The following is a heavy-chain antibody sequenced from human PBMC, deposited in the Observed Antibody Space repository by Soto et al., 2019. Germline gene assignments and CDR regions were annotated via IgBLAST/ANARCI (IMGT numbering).Heavy chain of an antibody. Sequence: QVQLVQSGAEVKKPGASVKVSCKASGYTFTGYYMHWVRQAPGQGLEWMGWINPNSGGTNYAQKFQGRVTMTRDTSISTAYMELSRLRSDDTAVYYYARDWLTGYYLIVYYGMDVWGQGTTVTVSS. CDR3: ARDWLTGYYLIVYYGMDV. CDR2: INPNSGGT. CDR1: GYTFTGYY. D-gene: IGHD3-9*01. J-gene: IGHJ6*02. V-gene: IGHV1-2*02.